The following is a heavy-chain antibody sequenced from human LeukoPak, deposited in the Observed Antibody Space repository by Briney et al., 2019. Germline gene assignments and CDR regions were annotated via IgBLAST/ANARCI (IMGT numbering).Heavy chain of an antibody. CDR1: GFTFSSYG. CDR3: AKDSMVRGVIITLDY. Sequence: GGSLRLSCAASGFTFSSYGMHWVRQAPGKGLEWVAVISYDGSNKYYADSVKGQFTISRDNSKNTLYLQMNSLRAEDTAVYYCAKDSMVRGVIITLDYWGQGTLVTVSS. V-gene: IGHV3-30*18. J-gene: IGHJ4*02. CDR2: ISYDGSNK. D-gene: IGHD3-10*01.